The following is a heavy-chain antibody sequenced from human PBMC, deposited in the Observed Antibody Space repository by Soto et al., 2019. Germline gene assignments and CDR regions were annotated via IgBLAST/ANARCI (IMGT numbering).Heavy chain of an antibody. CDR2: ISYDGSNK. J-gene: IGHJ6*02. D-gene: IGHD6-13*01. CDR1: GFTFSSYA. CDR3: ARDRSVYSSSWPNYYYYGMDV. Sequence: PGGSLRLSCAASGFTFSSYAMHWVRQAPGKGLEWVAVISYDGSNKYYADSVKGRFTISRDNSKNTLYLQMNSLRAEDTAVYYCARDRSVYSSSWPNYYYYGMDVSGQGTTVTVSS. V-gene: IGHV3-30-3*01.